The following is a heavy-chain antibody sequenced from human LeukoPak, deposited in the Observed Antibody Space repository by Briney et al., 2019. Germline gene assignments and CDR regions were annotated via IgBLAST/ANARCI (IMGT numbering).Heavy chain of an antibody. Sequence: SQTLSLTCAISGDSVSSNSAAWNWIRQSPSRGLEWLGRTYYRSKWYNDDVVSVKSRITINPDTPNNQFSLQLNSVTPEDTAVYYCAREDSSGWRPIWAVGGWFDPWGQGTLVTVSS. CDR3: AREDSSGWRPIWAVGGWFDP. CDR2: TYYRSKWYN. D-gene: IGHD6-19*01. CDR1: GDSVSSNSAA. J-gene: IGHJ5*02. V-gene: IGHV6-1*01.